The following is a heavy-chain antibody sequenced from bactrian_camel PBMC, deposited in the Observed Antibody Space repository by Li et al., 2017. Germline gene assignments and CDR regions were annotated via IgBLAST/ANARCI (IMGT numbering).Heavy chain of an antibody. CDR2: IGKAGST. CDR1: VVGYPSYC. D-gene: IGHD3*01. J-gene: IGHJ4*01. V-gene: IGHV3S1*01. Sequence: VQLVESGGGSAQSGGSLTLSCVVSVVGYPSYCMGWFRLAPGKGLAWVSAIGKAGSTYYAASVKGRFTISRDNDKNTVYLQLNSLKTEDMAMYYCANTVFGSPYYWGQGTQVTVS. CDR3: ANTVFGSPYY.